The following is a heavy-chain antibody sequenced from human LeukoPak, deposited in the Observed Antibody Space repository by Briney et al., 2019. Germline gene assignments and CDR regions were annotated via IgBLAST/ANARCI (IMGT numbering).Heavy chain of an antibody. Sequence: ASETLSLTCTVSGGSISSSSYYWGWIRQPPGKGLEWIGSIYYSGSTYYNPSLKSRVTISVDTSKNQFSLKLSSVTAADTAVYYCARSYDSSGSGFDYWGQGTLVTVSS. J-gene: IGHJ4*02. CDR2: IYYSGST. D-gene: IGHD3-22*01. V-gene: IGHV4-39*07. CDR1: GGSISSSSYY. CDR3: ARSYDSSGSGFDY.